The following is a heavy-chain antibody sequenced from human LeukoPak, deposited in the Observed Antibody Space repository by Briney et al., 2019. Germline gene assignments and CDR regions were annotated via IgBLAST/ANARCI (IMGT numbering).Heavy chain of an antibody. CDR3: ARDNDGSGSPSYYFYYMDV. Sequence: PGGSLRLSCAASGFTFSSYAMHWVRQAPGKGLEYVSAISSNGGSTYYANSVKGRFTISRDNSKNTLYLQMGSLRAEDMAVYYCARDNDGSGSPSYYFYYMDVWGKGTTVTISS. J-gene: IGHJ6*03. V-gene: IGHV3-64*01. D-gene: IGHD3-10*01. CDR1: GFTFSSYA. CDR2: ISSNGGST.